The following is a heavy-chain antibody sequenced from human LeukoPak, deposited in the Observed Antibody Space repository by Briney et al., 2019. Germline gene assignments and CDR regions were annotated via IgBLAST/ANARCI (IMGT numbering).Heavy chain of an antibody. Sequence: ASGKVSCKASGYTFTNYALHWVRQAPGQRLEWMGWINAGNGNTKYPPKFQGRVTITRDTSARTAYMELSSLRSEDTAVFYCARAYCSSDSCYPGGYWGQGTLVIVSS. D-gene: IGHD2-2*01. CDR1: GYTFTNYA. J-gene: IGHJ4*02. CDR2: INAGNGNT. V-gene: IGHV1-3*01. CDR3: ARAYCSSDSCYPGGY.